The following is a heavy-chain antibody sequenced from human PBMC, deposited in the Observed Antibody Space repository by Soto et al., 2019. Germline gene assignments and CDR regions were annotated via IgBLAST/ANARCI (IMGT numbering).Heavy chain of an antibody. Sequence: SETLSLTCSVSDDSINSDKYYWGWIRQPPGKGLEWIGSIYYRGNAYYNPSLQTRVTISLDTSRSQFSLKLSSVTAADTAVYYCARRTCYYDSSGYLTAFFDYWGQGTLVTVSS. CDR1: DDSINSDKYY. CDR3: ARRTCYYDSSGYLTAFFDY. J-gene: IGHJ4*02. CDR2: IYYRGNA. D-gene: IGHD3-22*01. V-gene: IGHV4-39*01.